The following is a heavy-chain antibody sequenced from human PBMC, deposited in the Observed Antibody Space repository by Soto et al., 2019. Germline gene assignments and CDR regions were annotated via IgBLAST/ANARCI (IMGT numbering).Heavy chain of an antibody. D-gene: IGHD5-18*01. CDR3: GRDPPVSPVQVGLRLTVPYFAY. Sequence: PVEVCCEASRYAITSCGSSWVQQSPRQGLEWMGWISAYNGNTNYAQKLQARVTMTTDTSTSTAYMELNSLRAEDTAVYYCGRDPPVSPVQVGLRLTVPYFAYLGKGTSVTVS. V-gene: IGHV1-18*01. CDR2: ISAYNGNT. CDR1: RYAITSCG. J-gene: IGHJ4*02.